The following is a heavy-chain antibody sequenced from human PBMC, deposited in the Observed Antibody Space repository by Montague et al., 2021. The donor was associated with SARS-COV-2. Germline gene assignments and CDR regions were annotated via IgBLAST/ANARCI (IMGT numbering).Heavy chain of an antibody. J-gene: IGHJ6*02. CDR2: IYPSGST. Sequence: SETLFLTCTVSGGSISGYYWSWIRQPAGKGLEWIGRIYPSGSTKYNPSLKSRVTMSVDTSKNQFSLKLSSVTAADTAVYYCARGHMVILFMVDYYGMDVWGQGTTVTVSS. CDR1: GGSISGYY. CDR3: ARGHMVILFMVDYYGMDV. V-gene: IGHV4-4*07. D-gene: IGHD3-16*01.